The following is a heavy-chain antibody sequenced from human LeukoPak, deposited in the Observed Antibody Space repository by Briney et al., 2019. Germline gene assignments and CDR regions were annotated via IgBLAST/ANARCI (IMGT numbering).Heavy chain of an antibody. D-gene: IGHD6-13*01. CDR2: IYTSGST. CDR3: ARNLIPEQLVLNF. J-gene: IGHJ4*02. Sequence: SETLCLTCTVSGGSISSYYWSWIRQPAGKGLEWIGRIYTSGSTNYNPSLKSRVTMSVDTSKNQFSLNLRSVTPEDTAVYYCARNLIPEQLVLNFWGQGTLVTVSS. CDR1: GGSISSYY. V-gene: IGHV4-4*07.